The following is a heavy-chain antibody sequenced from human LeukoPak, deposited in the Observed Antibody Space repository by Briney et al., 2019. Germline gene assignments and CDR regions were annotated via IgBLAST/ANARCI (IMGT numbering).Heavy chain of an antibody. D-gene: IGHD3-3*01. CDR1: GFTSSSYS. Sequence: GGSLRLSCAASGFTSSSYSMNWVRQAPGKGLEWVSDISSSSSTIYYADSVKGRFTISRDNAKNSLYLEMNSLRAEDTAVYYCARTYYDFWSGYYSHEGNPFDYWGQGTLVTVSS. CDR2: ISSSSSTI. CDR3: ARTYYDFWSGYYSHEGNPFDY. J-gene: IGHJ4*02. V-gene: IGHV3-48*01.